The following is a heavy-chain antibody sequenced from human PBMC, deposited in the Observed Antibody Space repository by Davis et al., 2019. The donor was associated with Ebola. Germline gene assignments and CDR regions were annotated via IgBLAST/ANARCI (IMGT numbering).Heavy chain of an antibody. V-gene: IGHV3-7*01. CDR3: AKDGLFSSSWSFDY. D-gene: IGHD6-13*01. Sequence: GESLKISCAASGFTFSSYWMSWVRQAPGKGLEWVANIKQDGSEKYYVDSVKGRFTISRDNAKNSLYLQMNSLRAEDTAVYYCAKDGLFSSSWSFDYWGQGTLVTVSS. J-gene: IGHJ4*02. CDR2: IKQDGSEK. CDR1: GFTFSSYW.